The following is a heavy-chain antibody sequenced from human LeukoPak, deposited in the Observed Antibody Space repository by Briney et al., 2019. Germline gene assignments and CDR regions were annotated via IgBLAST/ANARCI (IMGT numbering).Heavy chain of an antibody. J-gene: IGHJ4*02. Sequence: SEALSLACAVYGGSFSGYYWSWIRQPPGKGLEWIGEINHSGSTNYNPSLKSRVTISVDTSKNQFSLKLSSVTAADTAVYYCARGYSSSWYGGYYFDYWGQGTLVTVSS. CDR2: INHSGST. V-gene: IGHV4-34*01. D-gene: IGHD6-13*01. CDR3: ARGYSSSWYGGYYFDY. CDR1: GGSFSGYY.